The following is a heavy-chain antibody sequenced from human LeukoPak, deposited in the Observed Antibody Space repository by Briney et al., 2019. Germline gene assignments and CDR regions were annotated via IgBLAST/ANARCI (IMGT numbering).Heavy chain of an antibody. CDR1: GYTFTGYY. V-gene: IGHV1-2*06. D-gene: IGHD7-27*01. CDR2: INPNSGGT. Sequence: ASVTVSCKASGYTFTGYYMHWVRQAPGQGLEGMGRINPNSGGTNYAQKFHGRVTMTRYTSISTAYMELSSLRSDDTAVYYCSSPSNWGPAYYYYYYMDVWGKGTTVTVSS. CDR3: SSPSNWGPAYYYYYYMDV. J-gene: IGHJ6*03.